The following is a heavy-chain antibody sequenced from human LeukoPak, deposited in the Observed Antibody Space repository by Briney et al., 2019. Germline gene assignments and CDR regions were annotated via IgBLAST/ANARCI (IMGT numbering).Heavy chain of an antibody. Sequence: ASVKVSCKASGYTFTNYYMHWVRQAPGQGLEWMGMINPTGGSTSYAQKFQGGVTMTRDTSTSTVYMELSSLRSEDTAVYYCATHRAEVATIEYYFDYWGQGTLVTVSS. V-gene: IGHV1-46*01. J-gene: IGHJ4*02. CDR2: INPTGGST. CDR1: GYTFTNYY. CDR3: ATHRAEVATIEYYFDY. D-gene: IGHD5-12*01.